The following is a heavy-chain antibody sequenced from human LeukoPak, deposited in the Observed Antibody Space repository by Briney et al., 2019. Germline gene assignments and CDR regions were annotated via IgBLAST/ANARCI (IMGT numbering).Heavy chain of an antibody. Sequence: SETLSLTCTVSGGSISSGDYYWNWIRQHPEKSLEWIGYIFYSGSTYYNPSPKSRVTISVDTSKNQFSLKLSSVTAADTAVYYCARDTSSGFGWFDPWGQGTLVTVSS. CDR3: ARDTSSGFGWFDP. D-gene: IGHD6-19*01. J-gene: IGHJ5*02. CDR1: GGSISSGDYY. V-gene: IGHV4-31*03. CDR2: IFYSGST.